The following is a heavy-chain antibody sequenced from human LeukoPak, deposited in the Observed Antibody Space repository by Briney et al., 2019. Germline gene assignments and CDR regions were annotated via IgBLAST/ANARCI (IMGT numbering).Heavy chain of an antibody. V-gene: IGHV1-46*01. CDR3: AREKINTVTTAWFDP. D-gene: IGHD4-17*01. J-gene: IGHJ5*02. CDR2: INPSGGST. CDR1: GYTFTSYY. Sequence: ASVKVSCKASGYTFTSYYMHWVRQAPGQGLEWMGIINPSGGSTSYAQKFQGRVTMTRDTSTSTVYMELNSLRAEDTAVYCCAREKINTVTTAWFDPWGQGTLVTVSS.